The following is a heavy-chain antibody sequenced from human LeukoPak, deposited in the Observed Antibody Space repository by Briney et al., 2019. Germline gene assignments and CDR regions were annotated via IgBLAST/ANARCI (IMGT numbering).Heavy chain of an antibody. D-gene: IGHD6-19*01. V-gene: IGHV3-48*01. Sequence: GGSLRLSCAASGFTFSSYSMNWVRQAPGKGLEWVSYISSSSSTIYYADSVKGRFTISRDNAKNSLYLQMSSLRAEDTAVYYCAREVGSGWYGDAFDIWGQGTMVTVSS. CDR1: GFTFSSYS. CDR3: AREVGSGWYGDAFDI. J-gene: IGHJ3*02. CDR2: ISSSSSTI.